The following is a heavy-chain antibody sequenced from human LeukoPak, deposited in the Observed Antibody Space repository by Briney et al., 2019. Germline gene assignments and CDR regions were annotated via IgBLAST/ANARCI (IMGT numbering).Heavy chain of an antibody. Sequence: AASVKVSCKASGGTFSTYAICWVRQAPGQGLEWMGWINPNSGGTNYAQKFQGRVTMTRDTSISTAYMELSSLRSEDTAVYYCARDLRRGVTIFGVVRYYYMDVWGKGTTVTVSS. V-gene: IGHV1-2*02. J-gene: IGHJ6*03. D-gene: IGHD3-3*01. CDR3: ARDLRRGVTIFGVVRYYYMDV. CDR1: GGTFSTYA. CDR2: INPNSGGT.